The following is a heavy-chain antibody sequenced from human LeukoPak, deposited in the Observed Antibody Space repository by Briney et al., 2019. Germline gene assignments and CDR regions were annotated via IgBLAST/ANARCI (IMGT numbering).Heavy chain of an antibody. CDR2: IYYSGST. CDR1: GGSVSSYY. D-gene: IGHD3/OR15-3a*01. V-gene: IGHV4-59*02. J-gene: IGHJ5*02. CDR3: AGYDFWRAGSWFDP. Sequence: SETLSLTCTVSGGSVSSYYWSWIRQPPGKGLEWIGYIYYSGSTNYNPSLKSRVTISVDTSKIQFSLKLSSVTAADTAVYYCAGYDFWRAGSWFDPWGQGTLVTVSS.